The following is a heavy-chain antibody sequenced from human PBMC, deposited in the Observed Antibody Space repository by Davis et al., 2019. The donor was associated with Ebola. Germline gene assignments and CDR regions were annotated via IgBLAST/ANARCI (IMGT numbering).Heavy chain of an antibody. J-gene: IGHJ4*02. V-gene: IGHV1-8*01. D-gene: IGHD2-21*01. Sequence: ASVKVSCKASGNTISTYTIDWVRQAPGQGLEWMGWISAYNGNTNYAQKFQGRVTMTRENSMSTAYMELRSLRSEDTAVYFCARGGVAYSDLDYWGQGTLVAVSS. CDR3: ARGGVAYSDLDY. CDR2: ISAYNGNT. CDR1: GNTISTYT.